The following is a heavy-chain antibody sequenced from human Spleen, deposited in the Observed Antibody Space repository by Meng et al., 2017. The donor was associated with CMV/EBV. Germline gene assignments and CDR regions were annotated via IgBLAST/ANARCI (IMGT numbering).Heavy chain of an antibody. CDR3: AREADT. Sequence: GESLKISCAASGFNFDDYGMSWVRQAPGKGLQWVSNINWNGGSTAYADSVKGRFTISRDNAKNTLYLQMNSMRAEDTAIYYCAREADTWGRGTLVTVSS. CDR2: INWNGGST. J-gene: IGHJ5*02. CDR1: GFNFDDYG. V-gene: IGHV3-20*04.